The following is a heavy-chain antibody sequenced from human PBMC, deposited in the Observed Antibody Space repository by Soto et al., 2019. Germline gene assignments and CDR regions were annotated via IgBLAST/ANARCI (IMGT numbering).Heavy chain of an antibody. CDR2: MNDSGNT. V-gene: IGHV4-34*01. D-gene: IGHD1-7*01. CDR1: GGSFSGYY. Sequence: QVQLQQWGAGLLKPSETLSLTCAVSGGSFSGYYWSWIRQPPGKGLEWIGEMNDSGNTKYNASLESRVALSVDTSQGHVSLTLTSVTAADTAVYYCASPRWNYIYWGQGTLVAVSS. CDR3: ASPRWNYIY. J-gene: IGHJ4*02.